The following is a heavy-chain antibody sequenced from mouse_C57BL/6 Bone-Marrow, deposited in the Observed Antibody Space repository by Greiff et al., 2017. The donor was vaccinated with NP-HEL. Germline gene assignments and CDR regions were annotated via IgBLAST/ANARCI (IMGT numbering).Heavy chain of an antibody. Sequence: EVKLVESGGGLVQSGRSLRLSCATSGFTFSDFYMEWVRQAPGKGLEWIAASRNKANDYTTEYSASVKGRFIVSRDTSQSILYLQMNALRAEDTAIYYCARDALYYSNPWFAYWGQGTLVTVSA. CDR1: GFTFSDFY. CDR2: SRNKANDYTT. D-gene: IGHD2-5*01. J-gene: IGHJ3*01. V-gene: IGHV7-1*01. CDR3: ARDALYYSNPWFAY.